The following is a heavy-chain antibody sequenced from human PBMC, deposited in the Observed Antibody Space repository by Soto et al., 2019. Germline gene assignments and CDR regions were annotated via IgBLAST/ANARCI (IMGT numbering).Heavy chain of an antibody. V-gene: IGHV1-46*01. CDR1: GYTFTNYY. CDR3: ARVLESDSHWLFEFDY. D-gene: IGHD3-9*01. Sequence: QVQLVQSGAEVKKPGASVKVSCKASGYTFTNYYMHWVRQAPGQGLEWMGMINPSGGSTTYAQNFQGRVTMTRDTSTSTVYMELSRLRSEDTAVFYCARVLESDSHWLFEFDYWGQGALVTVSS. CDR2: INPSGGST. J-gene: IGHJ4*02.